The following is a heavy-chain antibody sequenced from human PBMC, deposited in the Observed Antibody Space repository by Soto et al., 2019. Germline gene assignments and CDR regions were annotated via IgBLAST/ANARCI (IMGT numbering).Heavy chain of an antibody. CDR2: ISGSGGST. D-gene: IGHD2-15*01. CDR3: AKWGSDFVVVVAATQDWFDP. V-gene: IGHV3-23*01. J-gene: IGHJ5*02. CDR1: GFTFSSYA. Sequence: EVQLLESGGGLVQPGGSLRLSCAASGFTFSSYAMSWVRQAPGKGLEWVSAISGSGGSTYYADSVKGRFTISRDNSKNTLYLQVNSLRAEDTAVYYCAKWGSDFVVVVAATQDWFDPWGQGTLVTVSS.